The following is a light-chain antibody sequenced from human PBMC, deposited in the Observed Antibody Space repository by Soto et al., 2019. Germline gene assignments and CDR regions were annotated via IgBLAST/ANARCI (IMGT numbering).Light chain of an antibody. CDR2: GAS. V-gene: IGKV3-20*01. Sequence: EIVLTQSPGTLSLSPGERATLSCRASKSVSSSYLAWYQQKPGQAPRLLIYGASSRATGIPDRFSGSGSGTVFTLTIRGLEPEDFAVYYCQEYGSYPPRFIFGPGTKVDSK. J-gene: IGKJ3*01. CDR3: QEYGSYPPRFI. CDR1: KSVSSSY.